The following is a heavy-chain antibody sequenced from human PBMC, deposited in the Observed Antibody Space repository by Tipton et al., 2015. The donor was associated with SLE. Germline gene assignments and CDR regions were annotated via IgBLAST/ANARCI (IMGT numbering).Heavy chain of an antibody. CDR1: GGSISSSSYY. Sequence: TLSLTCTVSGGSISSSSYYWSWIRQPPGKGLEWIGYIYYSGSTNYNPSLKSRVTISVDTSKNQFSLKLSSVTAADTAVYYCARRSGGSFDLWGRGTLVTVSS. J-gene: IGHJ2*01. D-gene: IGHD3-16*01. V-gene: IGHV4-61*05. CDR3: ARRSGGSFDL. CDR2: IYYSGST.